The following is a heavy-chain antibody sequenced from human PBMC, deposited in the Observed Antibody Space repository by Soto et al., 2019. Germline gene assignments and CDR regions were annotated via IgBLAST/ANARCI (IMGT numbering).Heavy chain of an antibody. CDR3: ASRDPGTSVDY. J-gene: IGHJ4*02. CDR1: GGSITSNNW. D-gene: IGHD1-7*01. Sequence: SETLSLTCIVSGGSITSNNWWTWVRQPPGQGLEWIGEIYRTGSTNYNPSLKSRVTISLDKSENQFSLKVTSLTAADTAVYYCASRDPGTSVDYWGQGTLVTVSS. V-gene: IGHV4-4*02. CDR2: IYRTGST.